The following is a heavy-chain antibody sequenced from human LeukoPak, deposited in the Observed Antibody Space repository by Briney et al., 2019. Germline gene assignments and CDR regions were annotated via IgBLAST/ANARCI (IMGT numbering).Heavy chain of an antibody. V-gene: IGHV4-34*01. Sequence: PSETLSLTCAVYGGSFSGYDWSWIRQPPGKGLEWIGEINHSGSTNYNPSLKSRVTISVDTSKNQFSLKLSSVTAADTAVYYCAVFGYSSGWYYFDYWGQGTLVTVSS. D-gene: IGHD6-19*01. J-gene: IGHJ4*02. CDR2: INHSGST. CDR3: AVFGYSSGWYYFDY. CDR1: GGSFSGYD.